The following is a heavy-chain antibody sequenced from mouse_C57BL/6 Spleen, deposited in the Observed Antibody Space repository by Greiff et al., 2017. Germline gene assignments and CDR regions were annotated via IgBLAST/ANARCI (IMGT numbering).Heavy chain of an antibody. CDR3: ARGESRYWYFDV. CDR1: GFTFSSYA. J-gene: IGHJ1*03. V-gene: IGHV5-4*01. Sequence: EVQGVESGGGLVKPGGSLKLSCAASGFTFSSYAMSWVRQTPEKRLEWVATISDGGSYTYYPDNVKGRFTISRDNAKNNLYLQMSQLKSEDTAMYYCARGESRYWYFDVWGTGTTVTVSS. CDR2: ISDGGSYT.